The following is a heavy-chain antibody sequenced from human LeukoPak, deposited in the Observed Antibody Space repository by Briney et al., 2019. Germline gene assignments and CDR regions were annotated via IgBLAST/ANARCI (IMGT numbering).Heavy chain of an antibody. CDR3: AREGYCGSTSCYSQEKHFDY. CDR2: IIPIFGTA. J-gene: IGHJ4*02. D-gene: IGHD2-2*02. Sequence: GASVKVSCKASGGTFSSYAISWVRQAPGQGLEWMGGIIPIFGTANYAQKFQGRVTITTDESTSTAYMELSSLRSEDTAVYYCAREGYCGSTSCYSQEKHFDYWGQGTLVTVSS. V-gene: IGHV1-69*05. CDR1: GGTFSSYA.